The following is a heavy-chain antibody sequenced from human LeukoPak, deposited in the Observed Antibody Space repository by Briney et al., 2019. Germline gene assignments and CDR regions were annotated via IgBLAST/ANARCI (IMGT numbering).Heavy chain of an antibody. D-gene: IGHD2-2*01. Sequence: ASVKVSCKASGYTFTSYGISWVRQAPGQWLEWMGWISAYNGNTNYAQKLQGRVTMTTDTSTSTAYMELRSLRSDDTAVYYCARDGGYLVPAALNWSDPWGQGTLVTVSS. J-gene: IGHJ5*02. CDR3: ARDGGYLVPAALNWSDP. V-gene: IGHV1-18*01. CDR2: ISAYNGNT. CDR1: GYTFTSYG.